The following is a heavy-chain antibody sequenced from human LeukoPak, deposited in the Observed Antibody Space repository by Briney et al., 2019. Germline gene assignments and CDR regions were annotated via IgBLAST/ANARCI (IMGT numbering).Heavy chain of an antibody. CDR2: ISGSGNII. CDR1: GFSVSSNY. CDR3: AREDSDYSNYDF. V-gene: IGHV3-11*04. J-gene: IGHJ4*02. Sequence: KAGGSLRLSCAASGFSVSSNYMSWVRQAPGKGLEWVSYISGSGNIIYYADSVKGRFTVSRDNAKNSLYLQMNDLRAEDTAVYYCAREDSDYSNYDFWGQGTLVTVSS. D-gene: IGHD4-11*01.